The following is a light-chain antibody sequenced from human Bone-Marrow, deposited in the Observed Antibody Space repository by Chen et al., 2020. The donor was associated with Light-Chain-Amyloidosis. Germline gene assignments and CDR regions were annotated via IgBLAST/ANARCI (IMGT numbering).Light chain of an antibody. CDR2: AAS. V-gene: IGKV1-6*01. CDR3: LQDFTHPWT. Sequence: GDSVTITCRASQDIRDAVGWYQKKPGRAPKLLIFAASTLQSGVPSRFTATGSCTDFTLTITSLQPEDFATYYCLQDFTHPWTFGQGTKVDIK. CDR1: QDIRDA. J-gene: IGKJ1*01.